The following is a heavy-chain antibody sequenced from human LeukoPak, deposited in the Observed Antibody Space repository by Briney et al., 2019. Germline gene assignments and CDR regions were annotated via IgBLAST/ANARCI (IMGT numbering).Heavy chain of an antibody. CDR2: ISDDGSNK. D-gene: IGHD1-26*01. J-gene: IGHJ6*04. CDR3: AKAIAGTFYRNSYYYYGLDV. CDR1: GFTFSTYG. Sequence: GKSLRLSCAASGFTFSTYGIHWVRQAPGKGLEWVAVISDDGSNKYYADSVKGRFTISRDNSKNTLYLQMNSLRVEDTAVYYCAKAIAGTFYRNSYYYYGLDVWGKGTTVTVSS. V-gene: IGHV3-30*18.